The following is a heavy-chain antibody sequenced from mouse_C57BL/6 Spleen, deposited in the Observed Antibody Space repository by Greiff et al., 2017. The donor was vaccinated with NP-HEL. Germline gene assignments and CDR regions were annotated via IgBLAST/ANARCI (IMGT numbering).Heavy chain of an antibody. V-gene: IGHV1-64*01. D-gene: IGHD1-1*01. Sequence: QVQLKQPGAELVKPGASVKLSCKASGYTFTSYWMHWVKQRPGQGLEWIGMIHPNSGSTNYNEKFKSKATLTVDKSSSTAYMQRSSLTAEDSAVSYCAWDYYGSSYGYFDVWGTGTTVTVSS. CDR2: IHPNSGST. J-gene: IGHJ1*03. CDR1: GYTFTSYW. CDR3: AWDYYGSSYGYFDV.